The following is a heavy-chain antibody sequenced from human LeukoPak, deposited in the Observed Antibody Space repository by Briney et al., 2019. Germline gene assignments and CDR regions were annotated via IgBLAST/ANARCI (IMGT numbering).Heavy chain of an antibody. CDR3: ARERGGHYYDY. J-gene: IGHJ4*02. Sequence: ASVKVSCKASGYTFTSYYMHWVRQAPGQGLEWMGTINPSGGSTSYAQKFQGRVTMTRDTSTSTVYMELSSLRSEDTAVYYCARERGGHYYDYWGQGTLVTVSS. V-gene: IGHV1-46*01. D-gene: IGHD3-16*01. CDR2: INPSGGST. CDR1: GYTFTSYY.